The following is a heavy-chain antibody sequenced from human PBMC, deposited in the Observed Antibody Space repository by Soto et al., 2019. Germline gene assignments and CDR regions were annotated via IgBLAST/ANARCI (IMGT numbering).Heavy chain of an antibody. CDR3: ARGPNYFDY. Sequence: QVQLQESGPGLVKPSETLSLTCTVSGGSISSYYWSWIRQPPGKGLEWIGYIYYSGSTNYNPSLKSRVTISVDTSKNQFSLKLSSVTAADTAVYYCARGPNYFDYWGQGTLVTVSS. V-gene: IGHV4-59*01. J-gene: IGHJ4*02. CDR1: GGSISSYY. CDR2: IYYSGST.